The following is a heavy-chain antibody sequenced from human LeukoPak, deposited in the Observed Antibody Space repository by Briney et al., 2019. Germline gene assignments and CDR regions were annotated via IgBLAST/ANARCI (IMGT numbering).Heavy chain of an antibody. V-gene: IGHV3-48*01. J-gene: IGHJ5*02. Sequence: PGGSLRLSCAASGFTFSSYSMNWVRQAPGKGLEWVSYISSSSSTIYYADSVKGRFTISRDNAKNSLYLQMNSLRAEDTAVYYCARRYYYGSGSYLGWFDPWGQGTLVTVSS. CDR1: GFTFSSYS. CDR2: ISSSSSTI. CDR3: ARRYYYGSGSYLGWFDP. D-gene: IGHD3-10*01.